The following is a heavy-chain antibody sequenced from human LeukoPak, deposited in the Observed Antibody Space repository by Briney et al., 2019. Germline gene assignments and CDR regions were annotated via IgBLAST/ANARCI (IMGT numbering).Heavy chain of an antibody. CDR2: VNQGGTEK. Sequence: GGSLRLSCAASGFTFSSQWMSWVRQAPGKGLEWVASVNQGGTEKYYVDSVKGRFTISRDNAENSLYLQMNSLRAEDTAVYYCAREHYFYYMDGWGKGTTVTVSS. J-gene: IGHJ6*03. CDR3: AREHYFYYMDG. CDR1: GFTFSSQW. V-gene: IGHV3-7*01.